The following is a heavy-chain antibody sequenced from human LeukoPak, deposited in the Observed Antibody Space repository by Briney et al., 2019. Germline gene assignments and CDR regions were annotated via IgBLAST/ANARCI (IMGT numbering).Heavy chain of an antibody. J-gene: IGHJ4*02. Sequence: GGSLRLSCAASGFTFSSYAMSWVRQAPGKGLEWVSAISCSGGSTYYADSVKGRFTISRDNSKNTLYLQMNSLRAEDTAVYYCAKDLLWDYGDYRGGSGFDYWGQGTLVTVSS. D-gene: IGHD4-17*01. CDR3: AKDLLWDYGDYRGGSGFDY. CDR2: ISCSGGST. CDR1: GFTFSSYA. V-gene: IGHV3-23*01.